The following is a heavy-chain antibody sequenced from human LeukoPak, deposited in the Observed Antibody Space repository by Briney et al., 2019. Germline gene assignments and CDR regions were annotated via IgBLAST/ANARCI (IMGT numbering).Heavy chain of an antibody. CDR3: ARDDYGDYAPWVY. Sequence: SCKVSGYTLTELSMHWVRQAPGKGLEWVAVISYDGSNKYYADSVKGRFTISRDNSKNTLYLQMNSLRAEDTAVYYCARDDYGDYAPWVYWGQGTLVTVSS. V-gene: IGHV3-30-3*01. D-gene: IGHD4-17*01. J-gene: IGHJ4*02. CDR2: ISYDGSNK. CDR1: GYTLTELS.